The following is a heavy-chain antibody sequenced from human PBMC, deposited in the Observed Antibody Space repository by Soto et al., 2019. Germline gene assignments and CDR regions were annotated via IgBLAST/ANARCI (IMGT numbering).Heavy chain of an antibody. CDR3: ARGGGIAAPGPNWFDP. J-gene: IGHJ5*02. Sequence: ASVKVSCKASGYSLSGYYLHWVRQAPGQGPEWMGWINPNSGGTKYVQKFQGRVTMTRDTSISTVCLELSRLRSDDTAVYYCARGGGIAAPGPNWFDPWGQGTLVTVSS. CDR1: GYSLSGYY. CDR2: INPNSGGT. D-gene: IGHD6-13*01. V-gene: IGHV1-2*02.